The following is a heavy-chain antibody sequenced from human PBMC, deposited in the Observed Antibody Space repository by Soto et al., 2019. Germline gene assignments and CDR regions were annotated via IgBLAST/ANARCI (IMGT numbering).Heavy chain of an antibody. CDR1: GGSISSYY. CDR3: ARDYYDSSGYYYAYHYFDY. V-gene: IGHV4-4*07. Sequence: QVQLQESGPGLVKPSETLSLTCTVSGGSISSYYWSWIRQPAGKGLEWIGRIYTSGSTNYNPSLKRRVTMSVDTSKNQFSLKLSSVTAADTAVYYCARDYYDSSGYYYAYHYFDYWGQGTLVTVSS. D-gene: IGHD3-22*01. J-gene: IGHJ4*02. CDR2: IYTSGST.